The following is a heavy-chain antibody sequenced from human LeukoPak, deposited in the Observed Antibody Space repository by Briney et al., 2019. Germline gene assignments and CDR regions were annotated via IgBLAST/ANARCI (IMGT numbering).Heavy chain of an antibody. D-gene: IGHD6-6*01. J-gene: IGHJ4*02. CDR1: GFTFSSYA. V-gene: IGHV3-23*01. Sequence: PGGSLRLSCAASGFTFSSYAMSWVRQAPGNGLGWVSAISGSGGSTYYADSVKGRFTISRDNSKNTLYLQMNSLRAEDTAVYYCAKCQSLFIAARVLSDYWGQGTLVTVSS. CDR3: AKCQSLFIAARVLSDY. CDR2: ISGSGGST.